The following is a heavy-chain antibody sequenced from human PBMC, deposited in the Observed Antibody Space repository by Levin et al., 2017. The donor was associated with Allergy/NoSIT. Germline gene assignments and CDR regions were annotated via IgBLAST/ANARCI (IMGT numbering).Heavy chain of an antibody. CDR1: RYSISSGYY. CDR2: IYHSGST. V-gene: IGHV4-38-2*01. D-gene: IGHD6-13*01. CDR3: ARWYSSTGYFDY. Sequence: SETLSLTCGVSRYSISSGYYWGWIRQPPGRGLEWIGSIYHSGSTNYNPSLKSRVTISVDTSKNQFSLKLSSVTAADTAVYYCARWYSSTGYFDYWGQGTLVTVSS. J-gene: IGHJ4*02.